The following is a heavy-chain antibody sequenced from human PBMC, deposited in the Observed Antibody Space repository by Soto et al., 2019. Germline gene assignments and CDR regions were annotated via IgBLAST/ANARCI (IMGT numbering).Heavy chain of an antibody. V-gene: IGHV3-48*02. J-gene: IGHJ6*02. CDR1: GFTFSSYS. CDR3: ARDDGVGATLYYYYGMDV. CDR2: ISSSSSTI. D-gene: IGHD1-26*01. Sequence: EVQLVESGGGLVQPGGSLRLSCAASGFTFSSYSMNWVRQAPGKGLEWVSYISSSSSTIYYAESVKGRFTISRDNAKKSLYLQMNSLRDEDTAVYYWARDDGVGATLYYYYGMDVWGQGTTVTVSS.